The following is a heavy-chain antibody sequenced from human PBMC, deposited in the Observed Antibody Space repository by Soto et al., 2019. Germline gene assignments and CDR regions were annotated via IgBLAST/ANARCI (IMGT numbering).Heavy chain of an antibody. CDR3: ARGPTGDKVDF. CDR2: IFIGGTT. D-gene: IGHD7-27*01. V-gene: IGHV4-30-4*01. Sequence: QVQIQESGPGLVKPSQTLSLTCTVSGGSISSVSSCWGWIRQSPDKGLDWIGHIFIGGTTYNNPSLTSRVTISLDTSKNQFALQLSSVSAADTAVYYCARGPTGDKVDFWGQGTLVTVSS. J-gene: IGHJ4*02. CDR1: GGSISSVSSC.